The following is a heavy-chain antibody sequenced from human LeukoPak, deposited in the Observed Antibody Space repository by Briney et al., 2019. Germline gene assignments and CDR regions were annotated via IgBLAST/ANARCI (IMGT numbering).Heavy chain of an antibody. CDR1: GFTFSSYA. J-gene: IGHJ4*02. CDR3: AKVPLYYYDSSGYY. D-gene: IGHD3-22*01. V-gene: IGHV3-23*01. Sequence: GGPLRLSCAASGFTFSSYAMSWVRKAPGKGLEWVSAISGSGGSTYYADSVKGRFTISRDNSKNTLYLQMNSLRAEDTAVYYCAKVPLYYYDSSGYYWGQGTLVTVSS. CDR2: ISGSGGST.